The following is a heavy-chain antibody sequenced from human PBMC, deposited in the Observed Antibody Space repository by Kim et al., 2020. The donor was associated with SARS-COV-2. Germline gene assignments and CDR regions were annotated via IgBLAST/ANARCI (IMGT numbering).Heavy chain of an antibody. J-gene: IGHJ4*02. CDR1: GFTFSDYY. CDR3: ARDMVIGAAGTFDY. D-gene: IGHD6-13*01. CDR2: ISSSSSYT. V-gene: IGHV3-11*05. Sequence: GGSLRLSCAASGFTFSDYYMSWIRQAPGKGLEWVSYISSSSSYTNYADSVKGRFTISRDNAKNSLYLQMNSLRAEDTAVYYCARDMVIGAAGTFDYWGQGTLVTVSS.